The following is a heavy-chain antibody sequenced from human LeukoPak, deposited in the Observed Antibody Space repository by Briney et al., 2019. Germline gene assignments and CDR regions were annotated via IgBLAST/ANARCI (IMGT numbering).Heavy chain of an antibody. D-gene: IGHD3-9*01. V-gene: IGHV1-18*01. CDR3: ATSYDILTGPLDV. CDR2: ISAYNGNT. J-gene: IGHJ6*02. Sequence: AASVTVSCTASGYTFTSYGISWVRQAPGRGLEWMGWISAYNGNTNYARKLQGRVTMTTDTSTSTAYMELRSLRSDDTAVYYCATSYDILTGPLDVWGQGTTVTVSS. CDR1: GYTFTSYG.